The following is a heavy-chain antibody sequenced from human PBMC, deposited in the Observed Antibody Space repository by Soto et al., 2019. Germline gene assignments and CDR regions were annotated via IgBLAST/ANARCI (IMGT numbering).Heavy chain of an antibody. Sequence: GGSLRLSCAASGLSVSTNYMTWVRQAPGKGLEWDRLIFAGGRTYYADSVKGRFTISRDNSKNTLYLQMNSLSAEDTGVYYCARERIAAGGTHDAIDIWGQGTMVTVSS. J-gene: IGHJ3*02. CDR2: IFAGGRT. CDR3: ARERIAAGGTHDAIDI. V-gene: IGHV3-53*01. CDR1: GLSVSTNY. D-gene: IGHD6-13*01.